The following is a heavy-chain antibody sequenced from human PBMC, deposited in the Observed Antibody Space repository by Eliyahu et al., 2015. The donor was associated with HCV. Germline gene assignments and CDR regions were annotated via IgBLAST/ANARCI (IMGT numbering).Heavy chain of an antibody. V-gene: IGHV4-59*01. CDR2: IHYSGST. CDR1: GGSITXSS. Sequence: QVQLQESGPGLVKPSETLSLTCTVXGGSITXSSWSWIRQPPGKGLEXXGYIHYSGSTNYNPSLKSRVTISLDTSKNQFSLNLTSVTAADTAVYYCASGGGGIAVAGTGGWFDPWGQGTLVTVSS. J-gene: IGHJ5*02. D-gene: IGHD6-19*01. CDR3: ASGGGGIAVAGTGGWFDP.